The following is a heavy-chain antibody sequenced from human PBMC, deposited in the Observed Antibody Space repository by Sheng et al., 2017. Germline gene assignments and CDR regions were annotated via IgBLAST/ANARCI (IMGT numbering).Heavy chain of an antibody. D-gene: IGHD6-19*01. Sequence: QLQLQESGPGLVKPSETLSLTCTVSGGSITGNAYYWGWIRQPPGRGWSGLGVFIILGAPTTTRPSRVVSLISLDRSKNQFSLKLTSVTAADTAVYYCAREGGAVAGHFDYWARDHWSPSPQ. CDR3: AREGGAVAGHFDY. V-gene: IGHV4-39*07. CDR1: GGSITGNAYY. J-gene: IGHJ4*02. CDR2: FIILGAP.